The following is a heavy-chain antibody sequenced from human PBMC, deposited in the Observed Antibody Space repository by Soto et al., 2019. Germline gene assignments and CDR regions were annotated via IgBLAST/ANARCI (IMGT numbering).Heavy chain of an antibody. V-gene: IGHV5-51*01. CDR1: GYSFNSFW. Sequence: EVQLVQSGAEVKKPGESLKISCKGSGYSFNSFWIGWVRQMPGKGLEWMGIIYPGDSNTRYSPSFQGQVTISADKSITTAYLQWSSLTASDTAMDYCARQYCTNGVCYSGFDYWGQGTLVTVSS. CDR3: ARQYCTNGVCYSGFDY. D-gene: IGHD2-8*01. J-gene: IGHJ4*02. CDR2: IYPGDSNT.